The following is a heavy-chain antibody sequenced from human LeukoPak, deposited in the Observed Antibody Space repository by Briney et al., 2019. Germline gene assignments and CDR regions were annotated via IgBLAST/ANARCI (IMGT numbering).Heavy chain of an antibody. J-gene: IGHJ6*03. V-gene: IGHV1-8*01. Sequence: GASVKVSCKASGYTFTSYDINWVRQATGQGLEWMGWMNPNSGNTGYAQKFQGRVTMTRNTSISTAYMELSSLRSEDTAVYYCARVPRQFPYYYMDVWGKGTTVTVSS. CDR3: ARVPRQFPYYYMDV. CDR2: MNPNSGNT. CDR1: GYTFTSYD. D-gene: IGHD6-19*01.